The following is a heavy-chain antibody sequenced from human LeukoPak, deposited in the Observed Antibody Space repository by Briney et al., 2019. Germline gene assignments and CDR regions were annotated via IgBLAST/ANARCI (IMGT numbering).Heavy chain of an antibody. V-gene: IGHV1-69*13. D-gene: IGHD4-23*01. CDR2: IIPNFGTA. J-gene: IGHJ5*02. CDR3: GRVLTVVTASHWDNWFDP. Sequence: ASVKVSCKASGDIFTNYAVSWVRQAPGQGLEWMGWIIPNFGTANYAQRFRGRVTMTADESTSTAYMELSSLRSDDAAMYYCGRVLTVVTASHWDNWFDPWGQGTLVTVSS. CDR1: GDIFTNYA.